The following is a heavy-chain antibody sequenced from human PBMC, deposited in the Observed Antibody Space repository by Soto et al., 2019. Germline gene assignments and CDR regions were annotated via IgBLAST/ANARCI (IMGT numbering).Heavy chain of an antibody. D-gene: IGHD2-15*01. Sequence: SQTLSLTCAISGDSASSLSAAWNCIRQSPSRGLEWLGRTYYRTKWYNDYAVSVKSRLTINPDTSNNQFSLQLQAVNPDDTAVYYCARVELRSSWFDPWDQGTLVTVS. V-gene: IGHV6-1*01. CDR2: TYYRTKWYN. CDR3: ARVELRSSWFDP. CDR1: GDSASSLSAA. J-gene: IGHJ5*02.